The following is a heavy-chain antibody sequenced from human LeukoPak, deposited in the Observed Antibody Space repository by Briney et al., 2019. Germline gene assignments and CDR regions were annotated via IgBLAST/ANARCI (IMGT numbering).Heavy chain of an antibody. Sequence: GGSLRLSCAASGFTFHDYAMHWVRQAPGKGLEWVSGISWNSGSIGYADSVKGRFTISRDNAKNSLYLQMNSLRAEDTALYYSAKDIATGNRLYYFDYWGQGTLVTVSS. CDR1: GFTFHDYA. CDR2: ISWNSGSI. CDR3: AKDIATGNRLYYFDY. D-gene: IGHD1-14*01. J-gene: IGHJ4*02. V-gene: IGHV3-9*01.